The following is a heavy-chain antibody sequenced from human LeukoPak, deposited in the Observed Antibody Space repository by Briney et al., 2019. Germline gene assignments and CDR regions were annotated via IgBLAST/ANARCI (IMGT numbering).Heavy chain of an antibody. CDR1: GGSISSYY. D-gene: IGHD1-26*01. V-gene: IGHV4-4*07. J-gene: IGHJ4*02. CDR3: ARENSGSYREFDY. Sequence: SETLSLTCTVSGGSISSYYWSWIRQPAGKGLEWIGRIYTSGSTNYNASLKSRVSMSVDTSKNQYSLKLSSVTAADTAVFYCARENSGSYREFDYWGQGTLVTVSS. CDR2: IYTSGST.